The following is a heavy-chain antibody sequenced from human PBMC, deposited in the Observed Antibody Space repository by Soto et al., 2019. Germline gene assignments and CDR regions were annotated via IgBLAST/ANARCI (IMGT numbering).Heavy chain of an antibody. CDR3: VRVGSTRPFDY. V-gene: IGHV3-7*01. J-gene: IGHJ4*02. CDR2: IKEDGSDK. Sequence: GSLRLSCAASGFSFSSHYMSWVRQAPGKGLEWVANIKEDGSDKYYVDSVKGRFSISRDNAKNSLYLQMNSLRAEDTAVYYCVRVGSTRPFDYWGQGTLVTVSS. CDR1: GFSFSSHY. D-gene: IGHD6-6*01.